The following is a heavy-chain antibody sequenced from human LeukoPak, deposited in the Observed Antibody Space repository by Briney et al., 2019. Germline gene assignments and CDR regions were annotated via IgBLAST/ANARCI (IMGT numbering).Heavy chain of an antibody. CDR2: FDPEDGET. J-gene: IGHJ4*02. D-gene: IGHD2-2*01. Sequence: ASVKASCKVSGYTLTELSMHWVRQAPGKGLEWMGGFDPEDGETIYAQKFQGRVTMTEDTSTDTAYMELSSLRSEDTAVYYCATDQGCSSTSCYRFDYWGQGTLVTVSS. V-gene: IGHV1-24*01. CDR1: GYTLTELS. CDR3: ATDQGCSSTSCYRFDY.